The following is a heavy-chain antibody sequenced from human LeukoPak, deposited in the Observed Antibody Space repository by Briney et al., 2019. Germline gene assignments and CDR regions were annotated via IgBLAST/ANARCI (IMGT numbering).Heavy chain of an antibody. D-gene: IGHD3-22*01. V-gene: IGHV3-30*06. CDR3: ARDPPYYDSSGYYYDY. J-gene: IGHJ4*02. CDR2: ISSGGTYE. CDR1: GFTFSSHG. Sequence: GGSLRLSCEASGFTFSSHGMHWVRQAPGKGLEWVSLISSGGTYEYYADSVKGRFTISRDNSKNTLYLQLNSLRAEDTAVYYCARDPPYYDSSGYYYDYWGQGTLVTVSS.